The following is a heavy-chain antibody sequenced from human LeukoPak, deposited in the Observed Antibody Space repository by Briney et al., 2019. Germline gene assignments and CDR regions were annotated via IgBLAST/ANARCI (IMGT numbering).Heavy chain of an antibody. V-gene: IGHV3-48*03. CDR1: GFTFSIYE. D-gene: IGHD2-21*01. CDR3: ARERQSCGGDCCDY. CDR2: IIQSGSTV. Sequence: GGSLRLSCVASGFTFSIYEMNWVRQAPGKGREWVSYIIQSGSTVYYADSVKGRFTISRDNAKNSLYLQMNSLRAEDTAVYYCARERQSCGGDCCDYWGQGTLVTVSS. J-gene: IGHJ4*02.